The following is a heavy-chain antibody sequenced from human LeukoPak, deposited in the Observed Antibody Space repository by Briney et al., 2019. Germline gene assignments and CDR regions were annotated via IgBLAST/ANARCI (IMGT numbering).Heavy chain of an antibody. D-gene: IGHD5-18*01. CDR1: GYTFTGYY. CDR2: INPNTGGT. J-gene: IGHJ4*02. CDR3: ARPRAFSYGQMYYFDY. V-gene: IGHV1-2*02. Sequence: ASVKVSCKASGYTFTGYYIHWVRQAPGQGLEWMGWINPNTGGTNYAQKFQGRVTMTRGTSISTAYMDLSRLRSDDTAVYYCARPRAFSYGQMYYFDYWGQGALVTVSS.